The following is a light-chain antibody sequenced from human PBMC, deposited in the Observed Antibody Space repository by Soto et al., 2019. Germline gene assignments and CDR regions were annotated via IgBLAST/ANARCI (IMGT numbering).Light chain of an antibody. CDR2: GAS. J-gene: IGKJ1*01. CDR1: QSVSSRN. V-gene: IGKV3-20*01. CDR3: QQYGSSWM. Sequence: EIVLTQSPGTLSLSPGERATLSCRASQSVSSRNLAWYQQKPGQAPRLLINGASSRATGIPDRFSGSGSGTDFTLTISRLEPEDFAVYYCQQYGSSWMFGQGTKVEIK.